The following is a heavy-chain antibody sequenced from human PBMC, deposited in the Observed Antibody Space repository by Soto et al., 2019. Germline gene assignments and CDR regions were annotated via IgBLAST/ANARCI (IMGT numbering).Heavy chain of an antibody. J-gene: IGHJ2*01. CDR2: INDRGSI. V-gene: IGHV4-34*01. CDR3: ARESHDILTGPPWVWYFDL. Sequence: QVQLQQWGAGPLRPLETLSLTCGVSGGSFSGYYWDWIRHSPGKGLEWIGEINDRGSINYNPSLKSLVSISVDTSKNHYSLNLRSVTAADTAVYYCARESHDILTGPPWVWYFDLWGRGTLVTVSS. CDR1: GGSFSGYY. D-gene: IGHD3-9*01.